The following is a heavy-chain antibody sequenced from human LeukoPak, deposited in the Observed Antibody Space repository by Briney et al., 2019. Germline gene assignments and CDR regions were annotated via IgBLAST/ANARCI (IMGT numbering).Heavy chain of an antibody. Sequence: SVKVSCKASGGTFSSYAISWVRQAPGQGLEWMGRIIPILGIANYAQKFQGRVTITADKSTSTAYMELSSLRSEDTAVYYCAKSADPYYYGSGSYYNWFDPWGQGTLVTFSS. V-gene: IGHV1-69*04. J-gene: IGHJ5*02. D-gene: IGHD3-10*01. CDR2: IIPILGIA. CDR1: GGTFSSYA. CDR3: AKSADPYYYGSGSYYNWFDP.